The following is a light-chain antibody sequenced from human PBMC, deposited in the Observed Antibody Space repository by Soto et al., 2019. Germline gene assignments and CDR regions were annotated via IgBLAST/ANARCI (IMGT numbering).Light chain of an antibody. J-gene: IGKJ1*01. Sequence: DIPMTQSPSTLSASIGDRVTITCRASQSISSWLAWYQQKPGKAPKLLIYKAPSLESGVPSRYSGSGSGTEFTLTISSLQPDDFATYYCQQYNSYSWTFGQGTKVEI. CDR3: QQYNSYSWT. V-gene: IGKV1-5*03. CDR1: QSISSW. CDR2: KAP.